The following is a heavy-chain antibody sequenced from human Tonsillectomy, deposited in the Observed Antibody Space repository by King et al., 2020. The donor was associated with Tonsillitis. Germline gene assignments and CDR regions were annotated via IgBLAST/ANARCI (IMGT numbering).Heavy chain of an antibody. CDR1: GGTFSSYA. CDR2: IIPILDIA. CDR3: ARAYCGGDCYPDAFDI. Sequence: QLVQSGAEVKKPGSSVKVSFKASGGTFSSYAINWVRQVPGHGLEWMGRIIPILDIANDAQKFQGRVTITADKSTSTAYLELSSLSSEVTAVYYCARAYCGGDCYPDAFDIWGQGTMVTVSS. J-gene: IGHJ3*02. D-gene: IGHD2-21*02. V-gene: IGHV1-69*04.